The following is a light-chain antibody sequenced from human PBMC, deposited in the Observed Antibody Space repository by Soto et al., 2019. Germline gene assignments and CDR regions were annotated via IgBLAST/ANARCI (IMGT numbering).Light chain of an antibody. Sequence: QSALAQPPSASGSPGQSVTISCTGTSSDVGNYDYVSWYQQHPGKAPKLIIYDVSERPSGVPDRFSGSKSGNTASLTVSGLQTEDEADYYCTAYGGSNNLGVFGTGTKVTVL. V-gene: IGLV2-8*01. CDR3: TAYGGSNNLGV. CDR2: DVS. CDR1: SSDVGNYDY. J-gene: IGLJ1*01.